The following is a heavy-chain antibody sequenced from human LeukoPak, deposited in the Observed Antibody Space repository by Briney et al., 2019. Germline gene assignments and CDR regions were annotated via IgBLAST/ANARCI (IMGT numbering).Heavy chain of an antibody. CDR3: AKRGSGWYEDYYYYMDV. V-gene: IGHV3-23*01. Sequence: GGSLRLSCVASGFTFTNYGMIWVRQAPGRGLDWVSDISDSGGRPNYADSVKGRFTISRDNSKNTLYLQMNSLRAEDTAVYYCAKRGSGWYEDYYYYMDVWGKGTTVTISS. CDR2: ISDSGGRP. D-gene: IGHD6-19*01. CDR1: GFTFTNYG. J-gene: IGHJ6*03.